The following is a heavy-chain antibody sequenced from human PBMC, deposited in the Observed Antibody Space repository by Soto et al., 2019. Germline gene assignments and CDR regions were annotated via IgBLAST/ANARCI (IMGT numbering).Heavy chain of an antibody. CDR3: AKVAPTSVYLYYFDY. CDR1: GGSISSGNW. Sequence: SETLSLTCAVSGGSISSGNWWTWVRQPPGKGLEWIGEIYLSGSTNYNPSLKSRVTMSVDKSKNQFSLKLSSVTAADTAVYYCAKVAPTSVYLYYFDYWGQGTLVTVSS. D-gene: IGHD2-2*01. J-gene: IGHJ4*02. CDR2: IYLSGST. V-gene: IGHV4-4*02.